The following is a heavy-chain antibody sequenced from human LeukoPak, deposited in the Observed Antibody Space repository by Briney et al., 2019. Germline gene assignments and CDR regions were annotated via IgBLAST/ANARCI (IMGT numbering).Heavy chain of an antibody. CDR3: ARGDYDFWSGYLDY. D-gene: IGHD3-3*01. CDR2: IYTSGST. Sequence: PSQTLSLTCTVSGGSISSGIYYWSWIRQPAGKGLEWIGRIYTSGSTNYNPSLKSRVTISVDTSKNQFSLKLSSVTAADTAVYYCARGDYDFWSGYLDYWGQGTLVTVSS. CDR1: GGSISSGIYY. J-gene: IGHJ4*02. V-gene: IGHV4-61*02.